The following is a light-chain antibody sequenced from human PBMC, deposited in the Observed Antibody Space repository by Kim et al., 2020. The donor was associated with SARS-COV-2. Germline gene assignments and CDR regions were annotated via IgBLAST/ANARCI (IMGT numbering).Light chain of an antibody. Sequence: IQMTQSPSSLSASVGDRVTISCRASQGVDIWLAWYQQKPGKAPKSLISGASNLKSGVPSRFSGSGSGTDFTLTISSLQPEDFATYYCLQYNSYPLTFGQGTRLEIK. CDR3: LQYNSYPLT. CDR2: GAS. J-gene: IGKJ5*01. CDR1: QGVDIW. V-gene: IGKV1D-16*01.